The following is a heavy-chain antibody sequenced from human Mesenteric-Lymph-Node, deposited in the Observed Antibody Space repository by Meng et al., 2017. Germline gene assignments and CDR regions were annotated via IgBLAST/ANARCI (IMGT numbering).Heavy chain of an antibody. D-gene: IGHD1-1*01. J-gene: IGHJ6*02. Sequence: GESLKISCTASGFTFGDYAMSWFRQAPGKGLEWVGFIRSKAYGGTTEYAASVKGRFTISRDDSKSIAYLQMNSLKTEDTAVYYCTRDRGGTAGAYYYGMDVWGQGTTVTVSS. CDR3: TRDRGGTAGAYYYGMDV. V-gene: IGHV3-49*03. CDR1: GFTFGDYA. CDR2: IRSKAYGGTT.